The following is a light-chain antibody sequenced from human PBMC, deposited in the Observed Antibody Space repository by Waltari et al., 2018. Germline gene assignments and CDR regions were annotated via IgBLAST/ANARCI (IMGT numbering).Light chain of an antibody. Sequence: EIVLTQSPGTLSLSPGERATLSCRASQSVSSSYLAWYQQKPGQAPRFLIYGASSRATGIPDRFSGSGSGTDFTLTISRLEPEDFAVYYCQQYGSSPWTFDQGTKVEIK. J-gene: IGKJ1*01. CDR3: QQYGSSPWT. CDR2: GAS. V-gene: IGKV3-20*01. CDR1: QSVSSSY.